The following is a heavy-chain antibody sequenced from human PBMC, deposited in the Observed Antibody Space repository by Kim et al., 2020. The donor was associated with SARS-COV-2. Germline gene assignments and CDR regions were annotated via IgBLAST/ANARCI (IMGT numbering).Heavy chain of an antibody. J-gene: IGHJ5*02. CDR1: GYTFNTYG. CDR3: ARALWFGESSP. CDR2: INAYNGNT. D-gene: IGHD3-10*01. V-gene: IGHV1-18*01. Sequence: ASVKVSCKASGYTFNTYGISWVRQAPGQGLEWMGWINAYNGNTNYAQKLQGRVTMTTDTSTSTAYMELRSLRSDDTAVYYCARALWFGESSPWGQGTLVTVSS.